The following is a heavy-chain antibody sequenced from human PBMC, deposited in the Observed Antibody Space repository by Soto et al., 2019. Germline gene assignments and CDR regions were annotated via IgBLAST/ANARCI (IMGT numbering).Heavy chain of an antibody. CDR3: ARDGGRHSGGIDY. CDR1: GGTFSSYS. D-gene: IGHD1-26*01. CDR2: IIPIFGTA. V-gene: IGHV1-69*01. J-gene: IGHJ4*02. Sequence: QVQLGQSGAEVKKTGSSVKVSCKASGGTFSSYSINWVRQAPGQGLEWMGEIIPIFGTANYAQKFQGRVTITAAESTIRAYMELSSLRSEDTDVYYCARDGGRHSGGIDYWGQGTLVTVSS.